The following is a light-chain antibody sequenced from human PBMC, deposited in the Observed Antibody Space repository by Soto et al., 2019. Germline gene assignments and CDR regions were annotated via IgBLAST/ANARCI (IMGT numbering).Light chain of an antibody. CDR1: SSDVGGYNY. CDR3: SSYTSSSTLV. CDR2: EVS. Sequence: QSALTQPASVSGSPGQSITISCTGTSSDVGGYNYVSWYQQHPGKAPKLMIYEVSNRPSGVSNRFSGSKSGNTASRTISGLQADDEADYYCSSYTSSSTLVFGTGTKVTVL. J-gene: IGLJ1*01. V-gene: IGLV2-14*01.